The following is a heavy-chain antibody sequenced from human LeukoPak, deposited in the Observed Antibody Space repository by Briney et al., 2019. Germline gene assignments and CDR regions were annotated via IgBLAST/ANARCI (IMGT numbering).Heavy chain of an antibody. CDR1: GYTFTSYG. D-gene: IGHD2-15*01. Sequence: ASVKVSCKASGYTFTSYGISWVRQAPGQGLEWMGWISAYNGNTNYAQKLQGRVTMTTDTSTSTAYMELRSLRSDDTAVYYCARGRVVVAAAANDAFDIWGQRTMVTVSS. CDR3: ARGRVVVAAAANDAFDI. J-gene: IGHJ3*02. V-gene: IGHV1-18*01. CDR2: ISAYNGNT.